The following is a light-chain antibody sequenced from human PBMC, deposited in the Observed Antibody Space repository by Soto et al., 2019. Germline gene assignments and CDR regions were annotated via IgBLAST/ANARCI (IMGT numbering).Light chain of an antibody. V-gene: IGLV1-44*01. CDR3: AAWDDRLDVYV. Sequence: VLTQPPSASGTPGQIVAISCSGSSSNIGSNTVTWYQQLPGTAPKLLIYSTSQRSSGVPGRFSGSKSGASASLSISGLQSEDEADYYCAAWDDRLDVYVFGTGTKLTVL. J-gene: IGLJ1*01. CDR2: STS. CDR1: SSNIGSNT.